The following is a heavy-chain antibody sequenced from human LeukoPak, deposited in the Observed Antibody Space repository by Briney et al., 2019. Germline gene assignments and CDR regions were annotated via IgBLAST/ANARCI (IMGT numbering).Heavy chain of an antibody. CDR3: ARVENYYDSSGYYLQFDY. CDR1: GYTFTSYD. Sequence: SVKVSCKASGYTFTSYDINWVREATGQGLEWMGGIIPIFGTANYAQKFQGRVTITADESTSTAYMELSSLRSEDTAVYYCARVENYYDSSGYYLQFDYWGQGTLVTVSS. J-gene: IGHJ4*02. V-gene: IGHV1-69*13. D-gene: IGHD3-22*01. CDR2: IIPIFGTA.